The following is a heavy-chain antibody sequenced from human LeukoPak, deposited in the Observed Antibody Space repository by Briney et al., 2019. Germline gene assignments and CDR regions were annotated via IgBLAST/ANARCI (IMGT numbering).Heavy chain of an antibody. J-gene: IGHJ3*01. V-gene: IGHV3-53*01. Sequence: GGSLRLSCAASGFTVSSNYMSWVRRAPGKGLEWVSIIQSGGSTYYEDSVKGRFTISRDNSKNTVYLEMNSLRVEDTATYYCARGGAFDVWGQGTMVTVS. CDR1: GFTVSSNY. CDR3: ARGGAFDV. CDR2: IQSGGST.